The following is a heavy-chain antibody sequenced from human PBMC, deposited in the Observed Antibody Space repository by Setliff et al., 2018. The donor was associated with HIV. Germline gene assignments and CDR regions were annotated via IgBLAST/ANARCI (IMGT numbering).Heavy chain of an antibody. CDR1: GYTFTANT. J-gene: IGHJ6*03. Sequence: ASVKVSCKASGYTFTANTIHWVRQAPGQRLEWMGCISAGKGEATYSQEFQGRFTITRDTSASTAYMELSSLRSEDTAVYYCARDLLPLPSYYYYMDVWGKGTTVTVSS. V-gene: IGHV1-3*01. CDR2: ISAGKGEA. CDR3: ARDLLPLPSYYYYMDV. D-gene: IGHD2-2*01.